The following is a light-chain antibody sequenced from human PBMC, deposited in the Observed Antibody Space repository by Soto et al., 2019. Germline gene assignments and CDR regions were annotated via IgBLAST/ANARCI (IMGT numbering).Light chain of an antibody. Sequence: QSALTQPPSASGSPGQSVTISCTGTNSDIGGYNYVSWYQHHPGKAPKLMIYEVSSRASGVPDRFSGSKSVNTSSLTVSGRQAEDDADYYCSSYAGSNHWVFGGGTKLTVL. V-gene: IGLV2-8*01. CDR2: EVS. CDR1: NSDIGGYNY. J-gene: IGLJ3*02. CDR3: SSYAGSNHWV.